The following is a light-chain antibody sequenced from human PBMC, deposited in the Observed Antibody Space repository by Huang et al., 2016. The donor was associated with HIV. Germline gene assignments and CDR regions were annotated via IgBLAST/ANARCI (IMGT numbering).Light chain of an antibody. V-gene: IGKV2D-29*02. J-gene: IGKJ1*01. CDR3: MQSKQFPLT. CDR1: QSLLYGDRKTY. CDR2: EVS. Sequence: DIVMTQTPLSLSVTPGQPASMSCNSSQSLLYGDRKTYLYWFHQKPGQSPHLLIYEVSKRLSGVPDRFSGSGSGTDFTLRISREEAEDVGIYYCMQSKQFPLTFGQGTKVEIK.